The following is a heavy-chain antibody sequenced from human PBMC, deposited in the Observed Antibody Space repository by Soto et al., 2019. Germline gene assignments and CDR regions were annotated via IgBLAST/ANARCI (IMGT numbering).Heavy chain of an antibody. CDR1: GFSFNSYR. Sequence: VQLLESGGGLVQPGGSLRLSCAASGFSFNSYRMSWVRQAPGKGLEWVAGIIGSGDSAYYADSVKGRFTISRDNSKNTLSLQMNSLRAGDTAIYYCARDRGTTTVTFDAFQHWGQGTLVAVSS. CDR3: ARDRGTTTVTFDAFQH. J-gene: IGHJ1*01. D-gene: IGHD4-17*01. CDR2: IIGSGDSA. V-gene: IGHV3-23*01.